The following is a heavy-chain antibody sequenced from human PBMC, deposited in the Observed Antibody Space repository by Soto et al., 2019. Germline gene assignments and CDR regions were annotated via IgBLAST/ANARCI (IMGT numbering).Heavy chain of an antibody. V-gene: IGHV1-46*01. CDR2: INPSGGST. CDR3: ARDNCSGGSCYSGWFDP. J-gene: IGHJ5*02. D-gene: IGHD2-15*01. CDR1: GYTFTSYY. Sequence: ASVKVSCKASGYTFTSYYMHWVRQAPGQGLEWMGIINPSGGSTSYAQNFQGRVTMTTDTSTSTAYMELRSLRSDDTAVYYCARDNCSGGSCYSGWFDPWGQGTLVTVSS.